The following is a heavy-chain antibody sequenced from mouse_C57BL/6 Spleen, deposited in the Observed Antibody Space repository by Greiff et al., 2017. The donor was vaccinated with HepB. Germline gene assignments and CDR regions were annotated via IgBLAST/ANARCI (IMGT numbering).Heavy chain of an antibody. CDR1: GYTFTSYW. D-gene: IGHD2-4*01. CDR2: IYPSDSET. J-gene: IGHJ2*01. V-gene: IGHV1-61*01. CDR3: ARGDDYDGGAD. Sequence: QVQLQQPGAELVRPGSSVKLSCKASGYTFTSYWLDWVKQRPGQGLEWIGNIYPSDSETHYNQKFKDKATFTVNKSSSTAYMQLGSLTPEDSAVYYCARGDDYDGGADWGQGTTLTVSS.